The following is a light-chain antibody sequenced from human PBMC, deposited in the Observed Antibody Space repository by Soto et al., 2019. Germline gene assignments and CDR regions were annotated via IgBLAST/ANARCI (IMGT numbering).Light chain of an antibody. J-gene: IGKJ2*01. CDR1: QDIIYY. CDR3: QQYNSAPNT. Sequence: DIRMTQSPSSLSAFVGDTVTITCRASQDIIYYLAWYLQKPGKIPKLLIHSASTLQTGVQSRFSGTGSGTVFTLTINNLQPEDVATYYCQQYNSAPNTFGQGSRLEIK. CDR2: SAS. V-gene: IGKV1-27*01.